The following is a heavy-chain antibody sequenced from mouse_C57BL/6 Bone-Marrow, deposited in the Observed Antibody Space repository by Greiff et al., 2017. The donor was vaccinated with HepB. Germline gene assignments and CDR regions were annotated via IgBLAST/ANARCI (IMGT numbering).Heavy chain of an antibody. CDR3: ARGGNGSSSSFYYFDY. CDR1: GFTFSDYY. D-gene: IGHD1-1*01. J-gene: IGHJ2*01. CDR2: INYDGSST. V-gene: IGHV5-16*01. Sequence: EVKLVESEGGLVQPGSSMKLSCTASGFTFSDYYMAWVRQVPEKGLEWVANINYDGSSTYYLDSLKSRFIISRDNAKNILYLQMSSLKSEDTATYYCARGGNGSSSSFYYFDYWGQGTTLTVSS.